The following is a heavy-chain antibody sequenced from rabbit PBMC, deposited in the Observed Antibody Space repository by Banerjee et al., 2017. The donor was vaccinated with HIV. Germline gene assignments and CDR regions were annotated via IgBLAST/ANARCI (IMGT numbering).Heavy chain of an antibody. CDR1: GVDFSNYYY. CDR2: INTSSGNT. CDR3: ARDLASVVGWNFGL. V-gene: IGHV1S45*01. Sequence: QEHLEESGGGLVKPGGTLTLTCKASGVDFSNYYYMCWVRQAPGKGLELIACINTSSGNTVYASWAKGRFTISKTSSTTVTLQMTSLTAADTATYFCARDLASVVGWNFGLWGPGTLVTVS. J-gene: IGHJ4*01. D-gene: IGHD3-1*01.